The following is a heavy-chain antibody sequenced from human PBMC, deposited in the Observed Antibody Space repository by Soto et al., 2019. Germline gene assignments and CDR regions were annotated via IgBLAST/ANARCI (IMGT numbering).Heavy chain of an antibody. Sequence: SETLSLTCAVYGGSFSGYYWSWIRQPPGKGLEWIGEINHSGSTNYNPSLKSRVTISVDTSKNQFSLKLSSVTAADTAVYYCARGRFYTVTNRWFDPWGQGTLVTVSS. J-gene: IGHJ5*02. CDR1: GGSFSGYY. D-gene: IGHD4-4*01. V-gene: IGHV4-34*01. CDR2: INHSGST. CDR3: ARGRFYTVTNRWFDP.